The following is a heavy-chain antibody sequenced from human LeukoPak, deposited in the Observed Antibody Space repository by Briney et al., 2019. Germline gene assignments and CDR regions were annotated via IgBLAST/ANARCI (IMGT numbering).Heavy chain of an antibody. J-gene: IGHJ4*02. CDR1: GGSISSGGYY. CDR2: IYYSGST. V-gene: IGHV4-31*03. Sequence: SETLSLTCTVSGGSISSGGYYWCWIRQHPGKGLEWIGYIYYSGSTYYNPSLKSRVTISVDTSKNQFSLKLSSVTAADTAVYYCARSAGTRYYFDYWGQGTLVTVSS. CDR3: ARSAGTRYYFDY. D-gene: IGHD1/OR15-1a*01.